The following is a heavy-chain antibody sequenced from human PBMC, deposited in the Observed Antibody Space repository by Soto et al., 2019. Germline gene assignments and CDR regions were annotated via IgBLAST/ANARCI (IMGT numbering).Heavy chain of an antibody. V-gene: IGHV1-69*02. J-gene: IGHJ4*02. CDR1: GGSFSSYT. Sequence: ASVKVTCKASGGSFSSYTISWVRQAPGQGLEWMGRIIPILGIENYAQKFQGRVTITADKSTRTAYMELSSLRSEDTAVYYCARQLLTGTNSLDYRGQGTLVTVSS. CDR2: IIPILGIE. D-gene: IGHD1-1*01. CDR3: ARQLLTGTNSLDY.